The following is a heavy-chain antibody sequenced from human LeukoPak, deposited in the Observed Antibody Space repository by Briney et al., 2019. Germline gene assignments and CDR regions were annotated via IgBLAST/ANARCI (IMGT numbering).Heavy chain of an antibody. CDR1: GYSFTSYW. CDR2: IYPGDSDT. J-gene: IGHJ3*02. V-gene: IGHV5-51*01. CDR3: AKRGETANDAFDI. D-gene: IGHD5-18*01. Sequence: GESLKIPCKGSGYSFTSYWIGWVRQMPGKGLECMGIIYPGDSDTRYSPSFQGQVTISADKSISTAYVQWSSLKASDTAIYYCAKRGETANDAFDIWGQGTMVTVSS.